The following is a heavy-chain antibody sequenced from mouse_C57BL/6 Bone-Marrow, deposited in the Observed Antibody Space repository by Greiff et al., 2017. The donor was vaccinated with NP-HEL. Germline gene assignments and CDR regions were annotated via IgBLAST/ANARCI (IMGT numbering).Heavy chain of an antibody. V-gene: IGHV1-22*01. CDR1: GYTFTDYN. Sequence: SGPELVKPGASVKMSCKASGYTFTDYNMHWVKQSHGKSLEWIGYINPNNGGTSYNQKFKGKATLTVNKSSSTAYMELRSLTSEDSAVYYCARKAGYYYGSSPPGFAYWGQGTLVTVSA. D-gene: IGHD1-1*01. J-gene: IGHJ3*01. CDR3: ARKAGYYYGSSPPGFAY. CDR2: INPNNGGT.